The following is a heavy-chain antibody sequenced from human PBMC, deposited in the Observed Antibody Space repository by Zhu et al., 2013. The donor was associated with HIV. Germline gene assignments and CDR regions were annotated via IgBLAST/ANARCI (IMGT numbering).Heavy chain of an antibody. J-gene: IGHJ6*03. V-gene: IGHV4-4*02. CDR1: GDSISYNTW. Sequence: QVQLQESGPGLVKPSGTLSLTCAVSGDSISYNTWWSWVRQPPGKGLEWIGEINDSGSANYNPSLKSRVTISVDKSKNQFSLKLNSVTAADTAVYYCATVGGTYYYYYYMDVWGKGTSVTVSS. CDR2: INDSGSA. CDR3: ATVGGTYYYYYYMDV.